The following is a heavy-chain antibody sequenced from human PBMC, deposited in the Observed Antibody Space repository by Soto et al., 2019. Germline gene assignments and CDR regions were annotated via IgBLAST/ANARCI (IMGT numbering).Heavy chain of an antibody. Sequence: QVQLVESGGGLVKPGGSLRLSCAASGFTFSDYYMSWIRQAPGKGLEWVSYISSSSSYTNYADSVKGRVTISRDNAQNSLYLTMNTLRAEDTAVYYCARRGVGATRADDYWGQGNLVPVSS. V-gene: IGHV3-11*05. CDR2: ISSSSSYT. CDR1: GFTFSDYY. J-gene: IGHJ4*02. CDR3: ARRGVGATRADDY. D-gene: IGHD1-26*01.